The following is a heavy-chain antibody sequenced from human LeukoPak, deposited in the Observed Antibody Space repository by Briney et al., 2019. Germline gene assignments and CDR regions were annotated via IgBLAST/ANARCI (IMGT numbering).Heavy chain of an antibody. J-gene: IGHJ4*02. CDR1: GGSISSYY. V-gene: IGHV4-59*12. D-gene: IGHD1-26*01. Sequence: SSETLSLTCTVSGGSISSYYWSWIRQPPGKGLEWIGYIYYSGSSNYNPSLKSRVTISVDTSKNQFSLKLSSVTAADTAVYYCARDREPQGIDYWGQGTLVTVSS. CDR3: ARDREPQGIDY. CDR2: IYYSGSS.